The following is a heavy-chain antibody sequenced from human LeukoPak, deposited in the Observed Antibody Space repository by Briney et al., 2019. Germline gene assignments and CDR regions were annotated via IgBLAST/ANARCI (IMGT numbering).Heavy chain of an antibody. Sequence: PGGSLTLSCAASGSTFSSYSMKWVRQAPGKGLEWVSSISSSRCYIYYADSVKGRFSISRDNAKYSLYLQMNGLRAEDTAVYYCARDRFTSSGWYGDYMDVWGKGTTVTVSS. D-gene: IGHD6-19*01. V-gene: IGHV3-21*01. CDR3: ARDRFTSSGWYGDYMDV. CDR2: ISSSRCYI. CDR1: GSTFSSYS. J-gene: IGHJ6*03.